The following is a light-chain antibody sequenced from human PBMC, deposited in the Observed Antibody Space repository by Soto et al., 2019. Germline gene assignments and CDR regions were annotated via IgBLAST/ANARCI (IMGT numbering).Light chain of an antibody. CDR3: TSWTTSTTMI. CDR1: SCDIGAYNF. V-gene: IGLV2-14*03. J-gene: IGLJ2*01. Sequence: QSVLTQPASVSGSPGQSITISCTGTSCDIGAYNFVSWYQQQPGKAPKLMLYDVNIRPSGVSNRFSGSKSGNTASLTISGLQAEDEADYYCTSWTTSTTMIFGGGTKLNVL. CDR2: DVN.